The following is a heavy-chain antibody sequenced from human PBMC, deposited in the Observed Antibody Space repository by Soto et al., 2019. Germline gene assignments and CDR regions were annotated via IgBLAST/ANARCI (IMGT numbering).Heavy chain of an antibody. CDR1: GFNFSNGW. CDR3: STDEWE. CDR2: IKSKVHGETT. Sequence: EVQLVESGGGLVKPGGSLRLSCAASGFNFSNGWMSWVRQAPGKGLEWVGRIKSKVHGETTDYAAHVKGRFTISRDDSINTLYLQMHSLQTEDTAVYYCSTDEWEWGQGTLVTVSS. D-gene: IGHD1-26*01. J-gene: IGHJ4*02. V-gene: IGHV3-15*05.